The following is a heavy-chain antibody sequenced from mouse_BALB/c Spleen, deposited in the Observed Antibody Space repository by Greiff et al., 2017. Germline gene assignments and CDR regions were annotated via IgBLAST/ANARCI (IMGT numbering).Heavy chain of an antibody. V-gene: IGHV5-17*02. CDR3: ARDGNFYDMDY. J-gene: IGHJ4*01. CDR2: ISSGSSTI. CDR1: GFTFSSFG. Sequence: EVKLAEAGGGIVQPGASRKLSCAASGFTFSSFGMHWVRQAPEKGLEWVAYISSGSSTIYYADTVKGRFTISRDNPKNTLFLQMTSLRSEDTAMYYCARDGNFYDMDYWGQGTSVTVSS. D-gene: IGHD2-1*01.